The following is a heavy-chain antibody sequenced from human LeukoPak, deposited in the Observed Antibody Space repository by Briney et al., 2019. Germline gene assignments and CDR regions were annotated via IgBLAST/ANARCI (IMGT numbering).Heavy chain of an antibody. V-gene: IGHV3-66*04. D-gene: IGHD6-13*01. CDR1: GFTVSSNY. J-gene: IGHJ3*02. CDR2: IYSGGST. Sequence: GGSLRLSCAASGFTVSSNYMSWVRQAPGKGLEWVSVIYSGGSTYYADSVKGRFTISRDNSKNTLYLQMNSLRAEDTAVYYCARRLAAPDPHAFDIWGQGTMVTVSS. CDR3: ARRLAAPDPHAFDI.